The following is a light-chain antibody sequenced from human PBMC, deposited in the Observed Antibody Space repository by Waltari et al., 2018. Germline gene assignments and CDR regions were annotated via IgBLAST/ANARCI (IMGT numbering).Light chain of an antibody. V-gene: IGKV1-39*01. CDR2: AAS. CDR3: QQTYTSPRT. Sequence: DIQMTQSPSTLSASVGDRVTITCRASQTITKFLSWYQQKPGKAPKLLIYAASRLQSGGPSRFSGSGSGTDFALTISNLQPEDFATYFCQQTYTSPRTFGQGTKVEIK. CDR1: QTITKF. J-gene: IGKJ1*01.